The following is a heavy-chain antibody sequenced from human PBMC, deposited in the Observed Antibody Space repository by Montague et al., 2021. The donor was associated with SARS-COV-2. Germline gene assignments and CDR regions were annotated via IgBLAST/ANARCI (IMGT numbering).Heavy chain of an antibody. Sequence: SETLSLTCTVSGGSVSSGSYFWNWTRQPPGKGLEWIGYKYYSGSTNYNPSLKSRVTISVDKSKNQFSLKLTSVTAADTAVYYCARTRFESRGYYIPPFDYWGQGTLVTVSS. CDR3: ARTRFESRGYYIPPFDY. CDR1: GGSVSSGSYF. D-gene: IGHD3-22*01. J-gene: IGHJ4*02. CDR2: KYYSGST. V-gene: IGHV4-61*01.